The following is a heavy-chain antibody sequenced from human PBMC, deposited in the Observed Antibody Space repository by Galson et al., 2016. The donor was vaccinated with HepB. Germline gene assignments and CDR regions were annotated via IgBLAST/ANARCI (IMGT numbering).Heavy chain of an antibody. Sequence: SLRLSCAASGFTFSTYGMHWVRQAPGKGLEWVAVISYAGSSKYYADSVKGRFTLSRDNSKNTLFLQMNSLRAEDTAIYYCAKDGAIYGSCTSTSCSSYSDYWGQGTLVTVSS. CDR1: GFTFSTYG. V-gene: IGHV3-30*18. D-gene: IGHD2-2*01. CDR2: ISYAGSSK. CDR3: AKDGAIYGSCTSTSCSSYSDY. J-gene: IGHJ4*02.